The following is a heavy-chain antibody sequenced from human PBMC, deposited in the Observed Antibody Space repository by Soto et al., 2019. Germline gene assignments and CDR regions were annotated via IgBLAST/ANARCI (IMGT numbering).Heavy chain of an antibody. CDR3: ATIGVSGYLAV. CDR1: GADINSGGFT. Sequence: SETLSLTCSVSGADINSGGFTWTWIRQHAGKGLEWLGYTSHSGSTDYNPSLKSRLSISGDTSKNHFSLTLTSVTAADAAVYYCATIGVSGYLAVWGQGTTVTVSS. J-gene: IGHJ6*02. CDR2: TSHSGST. D-gene: IGHD3-16*02. V-gene: IGHV4-31*03.